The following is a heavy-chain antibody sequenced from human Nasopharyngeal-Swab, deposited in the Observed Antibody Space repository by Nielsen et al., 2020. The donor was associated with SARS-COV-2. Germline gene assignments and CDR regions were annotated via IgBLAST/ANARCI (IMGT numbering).Heavy chain of an antibody. V-gene: IGHV1-46*01. Sequence: ASVKVSCKASGYTFTSYYMHWVRQAPGQGLEWMGIINPSGGSTSYAQKFQGRVTMTRDTSTSTVYMELSSLRSEDTAVYYCARDRDYYDSSGYYEGSDYYYGMDVWGQGTTVTVSS. CDR1: GYTFTSYY. J-gene: IGHJ6*02. CDR2: INPSGGST. D-gene: IGHD3-22*01. CDR3: ARDRDYYDSSGYYEGSDYYYGMDV.